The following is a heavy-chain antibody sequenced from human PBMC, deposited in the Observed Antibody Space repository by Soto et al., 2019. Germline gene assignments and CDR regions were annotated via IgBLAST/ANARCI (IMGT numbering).Heavy chain of an antibody. D-gene: IGHD3-10*01. Sequence: QVPLVQSGAEVKKPGASVKVSCKASGYTFTSYDINWVRQATGQGLEWMGWMNPNSGNTGYAQKFQGRVTITADESTSTAYMELSSLRSEDTAVYYCARPRDYYGSGSYRTPFWFDPWGQGTLVTVSS. V-gene: IGHV1-8*01. CDR1: GYTFTSYD. CDR2: MNPNSGNT. J-gene: IGHJ5*02. CDR3: ARPRDYYGSGSYRTPFWFDP.